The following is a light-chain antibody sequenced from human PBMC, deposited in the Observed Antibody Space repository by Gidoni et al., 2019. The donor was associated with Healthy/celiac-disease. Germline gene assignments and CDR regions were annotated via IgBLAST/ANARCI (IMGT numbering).Light chain of an antibody. CDR3: QSYDNSLSGPVV. J-gene: IGLJ2*01. CDR2: GNN. CDR1: SSNIGAGYD. Sequence: PGQRVTISCTGSSSNIGAGYDVHWYQPLPGTSPKLLIYGNNNRPSGVPDRFSVSKSGTSASLAITGLQAEDEAAYFCQSYDNSLSGPVVFGGGTELTVL. V-gene: IGLV1-40*01.